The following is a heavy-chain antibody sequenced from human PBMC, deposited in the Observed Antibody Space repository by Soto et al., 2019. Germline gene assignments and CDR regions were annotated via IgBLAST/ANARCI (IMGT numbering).Heavy chain of an antibody. CDR1: GGSISSYY. CDR2: IYYSGST. V-gene: IGHV4-59*08. Sequence: SETLSLTCSVSGGSISSYYWSWIRQPPGKGLEWIGYIYYSGSTYYNPSLKSRVTISVDTSKNQFSLKVSSVTAADTAVYYCARHAYGDFRHLTYWGQGTLVTVSS. D-gene: IGHD4-17*01. CDR3: ARHAYGDFRHLTY. J-gene: IGHJ4*02.